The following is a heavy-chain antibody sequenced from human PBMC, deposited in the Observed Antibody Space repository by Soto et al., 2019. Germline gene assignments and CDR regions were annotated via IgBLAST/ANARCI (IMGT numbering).Heavy chain of an antibody. J-gene: IGHJ4*02. CDR3: ARGGWKLFDY. Sequence: SETLSLTCPVSGGSISSYYWNQIRQPPGKGLEWIGYFYYSGSTNYNPSLKSRVTISVDTSKNPFSLKLSSVTAADTAVYYCARGGWKLFDYWGQGTLVTVSS. D-gene: IGHD6-19*01. CDR2: FYYSGST. CDR1: GGSISSYY. V-gene: IGHV4-59*01.